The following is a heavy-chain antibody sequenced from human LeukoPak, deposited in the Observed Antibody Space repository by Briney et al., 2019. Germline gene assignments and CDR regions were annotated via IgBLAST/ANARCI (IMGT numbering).Heavy chain of an antibody. J-gene: IGHJ3*02. CDR2: IYYSGST. V-gene: IGHV4-59*01. CDR3: ASRTSVLTWGAFDI. CDR1: GGSISSYY. Sequence: SETLSLTCTVSGGSISSYYWSWIRQPPGKGLEWIGYIYYSGSTNYNPSLKSRVTISVDTSKNQFSLKRSSVTAADTAVYYCASRTSVLTWGAFDIWGQGTMVTVSS. D-gene: IGHD3-9*01.